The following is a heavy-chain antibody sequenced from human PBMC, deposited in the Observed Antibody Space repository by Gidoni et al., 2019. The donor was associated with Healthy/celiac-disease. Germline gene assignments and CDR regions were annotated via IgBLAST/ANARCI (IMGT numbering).Heavy chain of an antibody. CDR1: GGTFSSYA. CDR2: IIPILGIA. CDR3: ARDYSGSYLFTAHPATYYYYYGMDV. J-gene: IGHJ6*02. Sequence: KASGGTFSSYAISWVRQAPGQGLEWMGRIIPILGIANYAQKFQGRVTITADKSTSTAYMELSSLRSEDTAVYYCARDYSGSYLFTAHPATYYYYYGMDVWGQGTTVTVSS. D-gene: IGHD1-26*01. V-gene: IGHV1-69*04.